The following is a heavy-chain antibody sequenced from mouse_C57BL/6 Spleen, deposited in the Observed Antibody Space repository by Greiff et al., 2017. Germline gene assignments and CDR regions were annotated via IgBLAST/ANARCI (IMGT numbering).Heavy chain of an antibody. V-gene: IGHV1-72*01. Sequence: QVQLQQPGAELVKPGASVKLSCKASGYTFTSYWMHWVKQRPGRGREWIGRIDPNSGGTKYNEKFKSKATLTVDKPSSTAYMQLSSLTSEDSAVYYCARGGYYGSSCLAYWGQGTLVTVSA. D-gene: IGHD1-1*01. CDR3: ARGGYYGSSCLAY. CDR1: GYTFTSYW. CDR2: IDPNSGGT. J-gene: IGHJ3*01.